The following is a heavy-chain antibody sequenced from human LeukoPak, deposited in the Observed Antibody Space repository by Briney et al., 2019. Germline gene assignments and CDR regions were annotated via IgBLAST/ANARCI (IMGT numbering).Heavy chain of an antibody. J-gene: IGHJ4*02. V-gene: IGHV4-4*02. CDR3: ARIRRERPFDY. Sequence: SETLTLTCAVSGGSISSSNWWSWVRPPPGKGLEWIGEIYHSGSTNYNPSLKSRVTISVDKSKNQFSLKLSSVTAADTAVYYCARIRRERPFDYWGQGTLVTVSS. CDR2: IYHSGST. D-gene: IGHD1-1*01. CDR1: GGSISSSNW.